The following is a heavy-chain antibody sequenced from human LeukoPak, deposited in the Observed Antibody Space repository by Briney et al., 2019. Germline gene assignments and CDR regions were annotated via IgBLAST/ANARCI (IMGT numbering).Heavy chain of an antibody. V-gene: IGHV1-69*13. CDR1: GGTFSSCA. CDR3: ARDRGHYDSSGYYYVMGNWFDP. J-gene: IGHJ5*02. D-gene: IGHD3-22*01. Sequence: SVKVSCKASGGTFSSCAISWVRQAPGQGLEWMGGIIPIFGTANYAQKFQGRVTITADESTSTAYMELSSLRSEDTAVYYCARDRGHYDSSGYYYVMGNWFDPWGQGTLVTVSS. CDR2: IIPIFGTA.